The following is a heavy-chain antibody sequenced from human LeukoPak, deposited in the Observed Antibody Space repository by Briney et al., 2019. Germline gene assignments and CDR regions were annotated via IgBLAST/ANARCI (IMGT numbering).Heavy chain of an antibody. CDR3: AKDMGYCSSTSCPLFDY. J-gene: IGHJ4*02. CDR2: IAYDGSNK. V-gene: IGHV3-30*18. Sequence: GGSLRLSCAASGFTFSNYGLHWVRQAPGKGLEWVAVIAYDGSNKYYADSVKGRFTISRDNSKNTLYLQMNSLRAEDTAVFYCAKDMGYCSSTSCPLFDYWGQGTLVTVSS. CDR1: GFTFSNYG. D-gene: IGHD2-2*01.